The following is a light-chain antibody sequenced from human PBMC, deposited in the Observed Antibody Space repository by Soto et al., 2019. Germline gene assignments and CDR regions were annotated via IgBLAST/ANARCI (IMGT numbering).Light chain of an antibody. CDR1: QSVSSSY. J-gene: IGKJ5*01. CDR2: DAS. CDR3: QQRHMWPIT. V-gene: IGKV3D-20*02. Sequence: EIVLTQSPGTLSLSPGERATLSCRASQSVSSSYLAWYQQEPGQAPRLLIYDASNRATGIPARFSGSGSGTDFTLTISSLEPEDSAVYYCQQRHMWPITFGQGTRLEIK.